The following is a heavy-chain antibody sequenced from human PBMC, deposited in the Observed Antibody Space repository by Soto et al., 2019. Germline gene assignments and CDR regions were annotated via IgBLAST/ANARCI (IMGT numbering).Heavy chain of an antibody. V-gene: IGHV4-4*07. CDR1: GVSVRSYT. CDR3: ARDGMTTGNT. J-gene: IGHJ4*02. CDR2: VFSSVSA. D-gene: IGHD3-9*01. Sequence: SETLSLTCIVSGVSVRSYTWSWVRQPANKGLEWIGRVFSSVSATYNPSLKSRVSISMDTPENRISLKLDSVTAADAGVYFCARDGMTTGNTWGPGTLVTVSS.